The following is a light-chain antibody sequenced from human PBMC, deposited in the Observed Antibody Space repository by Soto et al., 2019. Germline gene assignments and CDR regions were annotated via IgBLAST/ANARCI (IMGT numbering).Light chain of an antibody. CDR1: SSDVGGYNY. V-gene: IGLV2-8*01. CDR3: SSYAGSNNLV. Sequence: QSALTQPPSASGSPGQSVTISCTGTSSDVGGYNYVSWYQQHPGKAPKLMIYEVSKRPSGVPDRFSGSKSGNTASLTVSGLQAEDDDDYYRSSYAGSNNLVFGGGTKLTVL. J-gene: IGLJ2*01. CDR2: EVS.